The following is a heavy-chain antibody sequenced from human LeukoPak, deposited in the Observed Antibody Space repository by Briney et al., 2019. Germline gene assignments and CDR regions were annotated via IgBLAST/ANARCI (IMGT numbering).Heavy chain of an antibody. CDR2: IYSSGIT. V-gene: IGHV4-4*07. CDR1: GDSISSSY. Sequence: SETLSLTCTVSGDSISSSYWSWIRQPAGKGLEWIRRIYSSGITNYNPSLNSRVTMSLDTSKNQFSLKLNFVTAADTALYYCARLNNRVLFDSWGQGTLVTVSS. CDR3: ARLNNRVLFDS. J-gene: IGHJ4*02. D-gene: IGHD1-14*01.